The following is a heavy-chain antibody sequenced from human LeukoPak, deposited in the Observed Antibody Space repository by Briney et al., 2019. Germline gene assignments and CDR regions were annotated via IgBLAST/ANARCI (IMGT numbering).Heavy chain of an antibody. D-gene: IGHD6-13*01. CDR2: IYYSGST. J-gene: IGHJ4*02. Sequence: SETLSLTCTVSGGSISSYYWSWIRQPPGQGLEWIGYIYYSGSTNYNPSLKSRVIISVDTSKNQFSLKLTSVTAADTAVYYCARVEVTSSWYSIDYWGQGILVTVSS. V-gene: IGHV4-59*01. CDR3: ARVEVTSSWYSIDY. CDR1: GGSISSYY.